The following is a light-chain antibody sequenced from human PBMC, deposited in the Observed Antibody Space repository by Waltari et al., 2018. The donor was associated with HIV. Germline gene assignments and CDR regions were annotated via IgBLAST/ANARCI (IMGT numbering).Light chain of an antibody. CDR1: QSVSATS. V-gene: IGKV3-20*01. J-gene: IGKJ2*01. CDR3: QHYGTSLYT. Sequence: EIVLTQSPGALSLSPGDRATLSCRTSQSVSATSLAWYQQQPGQAPRLLRYGASSRATCIPDRFSGSGSGTDFTLTISRLEPEDFAVYFCQHYGTSLYTFGPGTKLEIK. CDR2: GAS.